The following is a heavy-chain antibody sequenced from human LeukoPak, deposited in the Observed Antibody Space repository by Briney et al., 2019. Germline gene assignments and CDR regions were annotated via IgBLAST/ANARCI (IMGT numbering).Heavy chain of an antibody. CDR2: INHSGST. CDR1: GGSFSGYY. CDR3: ARRFFRNYYGSGTYYFPGYYFDY. D-gene: IGHD3-10*01. Sequence: SETLSLTCAVYGGSFSGYYWTWIRQPPGKGLEWIGEINHSGSTNYNPSLKSRVTISVDTSKNQFSLNLSSVTAADTAVYYCARRFFRNYYGSGTYYFPGYYFDYWGQGTLVTVSS. V-gene: IGHV4-34*01. J-gene: IGHJ4*02.